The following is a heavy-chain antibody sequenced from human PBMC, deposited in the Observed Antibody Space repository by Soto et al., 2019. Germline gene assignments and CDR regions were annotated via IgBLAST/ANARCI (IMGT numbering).Heavy chain of an antibody. D-gene: IGHD6-19*01. V-gene: IGHV4-59*01. CDR2: IYYSGST. Sequence: PSETLSLTCTVSGGSISSYYWSWIRQPPGKGLEWIGYIYYSGSTNYNPSLKSRVTISVDTSKNQFSLKLSSVTAADTAVYYCARVKVYSSGWDRHYGMDVWGQGTTVTVSS. CDR3: ARVKVYSSGWDRHYGMDV. J-gene: IGHJ6*02. CDR1: GGSISSYY.